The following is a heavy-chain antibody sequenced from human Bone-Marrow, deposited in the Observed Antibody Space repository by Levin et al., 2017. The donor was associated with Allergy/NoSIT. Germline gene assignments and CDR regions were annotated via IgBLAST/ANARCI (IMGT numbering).Heavy chain of an antibody. Sequence: SETLSLTCAVSGASFTNENWWTWVRQTPGKGLEWIGEISHSGTTKYNPSFRNRVAISMDQSKNQFSLNFHSVTAADTAVYYCARDARFENSEYNYFDPWGRGTLVTVSS. V-gene: IGHV4-4*02. D-gene: IGHD2/OR15-2a*01. CDR2: ISHSGTT. CDR3: ARDARFENSEYNYFDP. CDR1: GASFTNENW. J-gene: IGHJ5*02.